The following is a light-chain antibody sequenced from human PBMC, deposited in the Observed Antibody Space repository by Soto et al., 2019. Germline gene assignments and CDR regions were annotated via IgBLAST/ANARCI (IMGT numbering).Light chain of an antibody. V-gene: IGLV2-14*01. J-gene: IGLJ2*01. CDR2: DVT. CDR3: SSHTSSSTVV. Sequence: QSALTQPASVSGSPGQSITLSCTGTSSDVGGYNFVSWYQQHPGTAPKLMIYDVTNRPSGVSNRFSGSKSGNTASLTISGLQPEDEADYYCSSHTSSSTVVFGGGTKLTVL. CDR1: SSDVGGYNF.